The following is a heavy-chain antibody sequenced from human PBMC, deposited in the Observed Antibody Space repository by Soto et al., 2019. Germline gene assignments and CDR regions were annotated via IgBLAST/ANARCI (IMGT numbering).Heavy chain of an antibody. D-gene: IGHD4-17*01. J-gene: IGHJ4*02. CDR2: IYYSGST. CDR1: GGSIISYY. CDR3: ARHEPTVTTYYFDY. Sequence: QVQLQESGQGLVKPSETLSLTCTVSGGSIISYYWSWIRQPPGKGLEWIGYIYYSGSTNYNPSLKSRVTISVDTSKNQFSLKLSSVTAADTAVYYCARHEPTVTTYYFDYWGQGTLVTVSS. V-gene: IGHV4-59*08.